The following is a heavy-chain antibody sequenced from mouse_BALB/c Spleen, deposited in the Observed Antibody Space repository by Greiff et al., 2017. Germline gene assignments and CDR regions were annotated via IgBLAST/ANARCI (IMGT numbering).Heavy chain of an antibody. D-gene: IGHD1-1*01. Sequence: EVQRVESGGGLVQPGGSRKLSCAASGFTFSSFGMHWVRQAPEKGLEWVAYISSGSSTIYYADTVKGRFTISRDNPKNTLFLQMTSLRSEDTAMYYCARSTVLRGYFDYWGQGTTLTVSS. V-gene: IGHV5-17*02. J-gene: IGHJ2*01. CDR3: ARSTVLRGYFDY. CDR1: GFTFSSFG. CDR2: ISSGSSTI.